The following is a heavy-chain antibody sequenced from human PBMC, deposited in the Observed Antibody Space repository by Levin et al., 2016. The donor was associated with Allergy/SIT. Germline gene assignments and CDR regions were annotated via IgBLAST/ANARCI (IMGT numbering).Heavy chain of an antibody. CDR1: GFTFTSSA. J-gene: IGHJ1*01. V-gene: IGHV1-58*01. CDR2: IVVGSGNT. CDR3: AASHYESPASKSRAGFQH. D-gene: IGHD3-22*01. Sequence: SVKVSCKASGFTFTSSAVQWVRQARGQRLEWIGWIVVGSGNTNYAQKFQERVTITRDMSTSTAYMELSSLRSEDTAVYYCAASHYESPASKSRAGFQHWGQGTLVTVSS.